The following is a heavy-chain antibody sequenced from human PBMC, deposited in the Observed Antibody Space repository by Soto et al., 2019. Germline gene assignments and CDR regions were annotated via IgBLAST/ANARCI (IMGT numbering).Heavy chain of an antibody. V-gene: IGHV1-2*02. CDR3: ARDADLLYAKADYFGFDV. D-gene: IGHD3-3*01. CDR1: GFTFTAYS. J-gene: IGHJ6*01. CDR2: IDPNHGSA. Sequence: QVRLVQSGAEVKETGASVKVSCKTSGFTFTAYSLHWVRLAPGQGLEWMASIDPNHGSAHYSQNFQGRVTMTRDTSLNTAFMEVNGLTSDDSALYFCARDADLLYAKADYFGFDVWGQGTMVTVAS.